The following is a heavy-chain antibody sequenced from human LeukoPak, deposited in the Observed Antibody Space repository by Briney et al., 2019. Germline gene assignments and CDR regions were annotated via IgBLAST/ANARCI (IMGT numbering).Heavy chain of an antibody. D-gene: IGHD3-16*01. V-gene: IGHV4-39*01. Sequence: GSLRLSCAASGFTFSSYSMNWVRQPPGKGLEWIGSIYYSGSTYYNPSLKSRVTISVDTSKNQFSLKLSSVTAADTAVYYCASYDYVWGSSLSWGQGTLVTVSS. CDR1: GFTFSSYSMN. J-gene: IGHJ5*02. CDR2: IYYSGST. CDR3: ASYDYVWGSSLS.